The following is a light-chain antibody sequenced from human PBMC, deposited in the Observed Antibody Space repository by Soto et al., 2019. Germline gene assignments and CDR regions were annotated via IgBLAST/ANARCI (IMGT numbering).Light chain of an antibody. CDR3: HQYAISWT. J-gene: IGKJ1*01. Sequence: EIVLTQSPGTLSLSPGGRATLSCRASQSVNNNHLAWYQQKPGQAPRLLMYGASTRATGIPDRFSGSGSGTDFTLTISRLGPEDFAVYYCHQYAISWTFSQGTKVEIK. V-gene: IGKV3-20*01. CDR2: GAS. CDR1: QSVNNNH.